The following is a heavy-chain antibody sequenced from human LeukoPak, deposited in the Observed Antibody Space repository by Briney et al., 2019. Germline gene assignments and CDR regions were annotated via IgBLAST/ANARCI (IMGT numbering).Heavy chain of an antibody. J-gene: IGHJ6*03. Sequence: GGSLRLSCAASGFTFSSYEMNWVRQAPGKGLEWVSYISSSGSTIYYADSVKGRFTISRDNAKNSLYLQMNSLRAEDTAVYYCARSTMVRGVIITSYYYYMDVWGKGTTVTISS. D-gene: IGHD3-10*01. V-gene: IGHV3-48*03. CDR1: GFTFSSYE. CDR3: ARSTMVRGVIITSYYYYMDV. CDR2: ISSSGSTI.